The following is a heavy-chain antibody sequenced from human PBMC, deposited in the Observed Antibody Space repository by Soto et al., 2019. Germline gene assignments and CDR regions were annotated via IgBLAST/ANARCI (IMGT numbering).Heavy chain of an antibody. CDR2: IYWDNDK. CDR3: AHIYETSWRNFGY. J-gene: IGHJ4*02. Sequence: QITLKESGPPLVKPTQTLTLTCTFSGFSLRTSGVGVGWIRQPPGKALEWVALIYWDNDKRYSPSLRSRLTATKDNSNNQVVLTVANVDHVDTATYYCAHIYETSWRNFGYWAQGILVTVSS. V-gene: IGHV2-5*02. D-gene: IGHD3-22*01. CDR1: GFSLRTSGVG.